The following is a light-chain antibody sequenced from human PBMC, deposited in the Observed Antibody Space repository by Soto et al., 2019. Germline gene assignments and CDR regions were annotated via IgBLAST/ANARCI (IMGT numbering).Light chain of an antibody. CDR3: QQYNSYLLT. CDR1: QSISSW. Sequence: DIQMTQSPSTLSASVGDRVTITCRASQSISSWLAWYQQKPGKAPKLLIYKASSLESGVPSRFSGSGSGTEFTLTISSLQPDDFATYYCQQYNSYLLTFGGGTEVEIK. CDR2: KAS. J-gene: IGKJ4*01. V-gene: IGKV1-5*03.